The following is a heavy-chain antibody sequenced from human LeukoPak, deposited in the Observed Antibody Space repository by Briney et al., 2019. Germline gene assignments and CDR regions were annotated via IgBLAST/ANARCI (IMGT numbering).Heavy chain of an antibody. V-gene: IGHV4-59*01. D-gene: IGHD2-15*01. CDR1: GGSISSYY. CDR3: AREGYCSGGSCYLYNWFDP. J-gene: IGHJ5*02. CDR2: IYYSGST. Sequence: KPSETLSLTCTVSGGSISSYYWSWIRQPPGKGLEWIGYIYYSGSTNYNPSLKSRVTISVDTSKNQFSLKLSSVTAVDTAVYYCAREGYCSGGSCYLYNWFDPWGQGTLVTVSS.